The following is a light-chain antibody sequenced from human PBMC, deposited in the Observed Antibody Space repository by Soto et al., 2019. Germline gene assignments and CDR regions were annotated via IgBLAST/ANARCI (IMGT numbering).Light chain of an antibody. CDR2: DVS. J-gene: IGLJ1*01. CDR1: SSDVGAYNL. CDR3: ISYTSSSTHV. Sequence: QSAMTQPASVTGSPGQSITISCTGTSSDVGAYNLVSWYQQHPGKVPKLMIFDVSRRPSGVSDRFSGSKSGNTASLTISGLHAEDERDFYCISYTSSSTHVFGSGTKLTVL. V-gene: IGLV2-14*03.